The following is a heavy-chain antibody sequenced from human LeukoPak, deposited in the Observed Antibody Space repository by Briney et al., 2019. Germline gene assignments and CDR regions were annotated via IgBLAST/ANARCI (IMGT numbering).Heavy chain of an antibody. V-gene: IGHV3-73*01. D-gene: IGHD2-15*01. Sequence: GGSLKLSCAASGFTFSGSAMHWVRQASGKGLEWVGRIRSKANSYATAYAASVKGRFTASGDDSKNTAYLQMNSLKTEDTAVYYCTKRLCSGGSCYFDYWGQGTLVTVSS. CDR2: IRSKANSYAT. CDR1: GFTFSGSA. J-gene: IGHJ4*02. CDR3: TKRLCSGGSCYFDY.